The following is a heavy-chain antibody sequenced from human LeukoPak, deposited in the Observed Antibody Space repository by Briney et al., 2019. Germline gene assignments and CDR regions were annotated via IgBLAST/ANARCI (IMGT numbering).Heavy chain of an antibody. CDR1: GYTFTSYD. Sequence: GASVKVSCKASGYTFTSYDINWVRQATGQGLEWMGWMNPNSGNTGYAQRFQGRVTMTRNTSISTAYMELSSLRSEDTAVYYCARSLRTWRYFDWVEDYWGQGTLVTVSS. J-gene: IGHJ4*02. D-gene: IGHD3-9*01. CDR3: ARSLRTWRYFDWVEDY. V-gene: IGHV1-8*01. CDR2: MNPNSGNT.